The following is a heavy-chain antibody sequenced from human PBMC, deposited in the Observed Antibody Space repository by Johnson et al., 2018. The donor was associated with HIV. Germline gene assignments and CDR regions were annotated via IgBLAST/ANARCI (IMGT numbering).Heavy chain of an antibody. D-gene: IGHD6-6*01. CDR3: ATSGLTLGSSSSHAFDI. CDR2: ISWNSGSI. CDR1: GFTFSSYA. Sequence: VQLVESGGGVVQPGRSLRLSCAASGFTFSSYAMHWVRQAPGKGLEWVSGISWNSGSIGYADSVKGRFTISRDNAKNTLYLQMNSLRAEDTAMYYCATSGLTLGSSSSHAFDIWGQGTMVTVSS. V-gene: IGHV3-9*01. J-gene: IGHJ3*02.